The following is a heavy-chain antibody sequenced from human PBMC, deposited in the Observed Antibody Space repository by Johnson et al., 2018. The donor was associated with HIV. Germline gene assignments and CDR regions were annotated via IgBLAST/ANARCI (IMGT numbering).Heavy chain of an antibody. J-gene: IGHJ3*01. CDR2: ISCDGGRT. Sequence: VQLIESGGGLVQPGGSLRLSCVASGFTFADFAMHWVRQAPGKGLEWVSLISCDGGRTYYADSVKGRFTISRDNRKNSLYLQMNSLRPEETALYYCAKDPPGSWGQGTMVTVSS. D-gene: IGHD1-26*01. CDR3: AKDPPGS. V-gene: IGHV3-43D*03. CDR1: GFTFADFA.